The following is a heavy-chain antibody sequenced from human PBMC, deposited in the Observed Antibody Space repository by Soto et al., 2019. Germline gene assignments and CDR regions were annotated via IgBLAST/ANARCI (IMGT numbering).Heavy chain of an antibody. D-gene: IGHD3-3*01. CDR3: ARNQGDFWSGYSYYYGMDV. V-gene: IGHV4-59*01. CDR2: IYYSGST. Sequence: PSETLSLTCTVSGGSISSYYWSWIRQPPGKGLEWIGYIYYSGSTNYNPSLKSRVTISVDTSKNQFSLKLGSVTAADTAVYYCARNQGDFWSGYSYYYGMDVWGQGTTVTVSS. J-gene: IGHJ6*02. CDR1: GGSISSYY.